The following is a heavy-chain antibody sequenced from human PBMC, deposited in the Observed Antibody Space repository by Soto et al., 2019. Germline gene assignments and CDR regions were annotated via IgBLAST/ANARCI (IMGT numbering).Heavy chain of an antibody. D-gene: IGHD6-13*01. V-gene: IGHV4-39*01. Sequence: QLRLQESGPGLVKSSETLSLTCTVSGGSIRSSTYYWGWIRQPPGKGLEWIGSIYYSGSTHNTPSLKSRVTMSVDTYTHQFSLKLNSVTAADTAVYYCTRHEGGAAADRPLDYWGQGTLVTVSS. CDR2: IYYSGST. CDR3: TRHEGGAAADRPLDY. CDR1: GGSIRSSTYY. J-gene: IGHJ4*02.